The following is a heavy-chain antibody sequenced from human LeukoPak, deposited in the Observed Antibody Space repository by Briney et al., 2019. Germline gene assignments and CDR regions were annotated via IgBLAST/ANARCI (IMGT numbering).Heavy chain of an antibody. Sequence: GRSLRLSCAASGFTFSSYAMHWVRQAPGKGLEWVAVISYDGSNKYYADSVKGRFTISRDNSKNTLYLQINSLRAEDTAVYYCARESSSSWFDYWGQGTLVTVSS. J-gene: IGHJ4*02. CDR2: ISYDGSNK. CDR3: ARESSSSWFDY. V-gene: IGHV3-30-3*01. D-gene: IGHD6-13*01. CDR1: GFTFSSYA.